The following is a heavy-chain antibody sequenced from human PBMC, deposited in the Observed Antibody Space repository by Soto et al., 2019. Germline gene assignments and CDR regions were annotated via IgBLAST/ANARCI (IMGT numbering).Heavy chain of an antibody. V-gene: IGHV2-5*02. CDR1: GLSLSTSGVS. CDR3: AHSGYQLLFGSTTFDV. CDR2: IYWDDGK. Sequence: QITLKESGPPLMKPTQTLTLTCTVSGLSLSTSGVSVGWIRQPPGKALEWVALIYWDDGKRYNPSLKSRVTIAKNTSKNQEVLTVTNRVPDATATYYCAHSGYQLLFGSTTFDVWGRGTLVTVSS. J-gene: IGHJ3*01. D-gene: IGHD2-2*01.